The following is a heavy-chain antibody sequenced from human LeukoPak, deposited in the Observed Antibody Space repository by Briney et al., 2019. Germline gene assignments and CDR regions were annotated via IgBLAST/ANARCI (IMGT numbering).Heavy chain of an antibody. Sequence: TPSETLSLTCTVSGVSISSSSYYWGWIRQPPGKGLEWIGSIYYSGSTYYNPSLKSRVTISVDTSKNQFSLKLSSVTAADTAVYYCARGVHIVVVTAWVYNWFDPWGQGTLVTVSS. CDR2: IYYSGST. CDR1: GVSISSSSYY. D-gene: IGHD2-21*02. V-gene: IGHV4-39*01. J-gene: IGHJ5*02. CDR3: ARGVHIVVVTAWVYNWFDP.